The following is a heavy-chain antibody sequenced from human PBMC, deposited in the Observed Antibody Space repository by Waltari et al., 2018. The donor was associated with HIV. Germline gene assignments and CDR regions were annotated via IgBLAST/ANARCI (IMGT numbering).Heavy chain of an antibody. D-gene: IGHD3-3*01. Sequence: QVQLQESGPGLVKPSQTLSLTCTVSGGSISSGSYYWSWIRQPAGKGLAWIWLICTRGRTNYNPSLKSRVTISVDTSKNQFSLKLSSVTAADTAVYYCARDVIFGVVRGAFDIWGQGTMVTVSS. V-gene: IGHV4-61*02. CDR2: ICTRGRT. CDR1: GGSISSGSYY. J-gene: IGHJ3*02. CDR3: ARDVIFGVVRGAFDI.